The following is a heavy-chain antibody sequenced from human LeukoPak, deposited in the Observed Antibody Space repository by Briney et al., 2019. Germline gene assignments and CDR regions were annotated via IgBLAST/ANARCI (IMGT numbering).Heavy chain of an antibody. V-gene: IGHV4-59*01. CDR1: GGSFSGYY. Sequence: PSETLSLTCAVYGGSFSGYYWSWIRQPPGKGLEWIGYIYYSGSTNYNPSLKSRVTISVDTSKNQFSLKLSSVTAADTAVYYCARGGRLMVRGVIMSYYYYMDVWGKGTTVTVSS. D-gene: IGHD3-10*01. CDR3: ARGGRLMVRGVIMSYYYYMDV. J-gene: IGHJ6*03. CDR2: IYYSGST.